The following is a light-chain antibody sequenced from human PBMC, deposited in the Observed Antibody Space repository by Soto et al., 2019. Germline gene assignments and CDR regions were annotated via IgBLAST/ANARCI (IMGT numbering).Light chain of an antibody. V-gene: IGLV2-8*01. J-gene: IGLJ2*01. CDR2: EVT. CDR3: SSYAGSSNFVV. Sequence: QSVLTQPPSASGSPGQSVTISCTGTSSDVGAYNYVSWYQHHPGKAPKLMIYEVTRRPSGVPGRFSGSKSGNTASLTVSGLQAEAEAAYYCSSYAGSSNFVVFGGGTKLTVL. CDR1: SSDVGAYNY.